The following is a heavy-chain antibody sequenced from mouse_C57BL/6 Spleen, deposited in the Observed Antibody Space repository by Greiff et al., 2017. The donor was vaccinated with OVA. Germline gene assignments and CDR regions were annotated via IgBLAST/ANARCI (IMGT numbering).Heavy chain of an antibody. Sequence: VQLQQSGPELVKPGASVKISCKASGYAFSSSWMNWVKQRPGKGLEWIGRIYPGDGDTNYNGKFKGKATLTADKSSSTAYMQLSSLTSEDSAVYFCARWEEGLRRGFAYWGQGTLVTVSA. J-gene: IGHJ3*01. CDR3: ARWEEGLRRGFAY. CDR2: IYPGDGDT. V-gene: IGHV1-82*01. D-gene: IGHD2-4*01. CDR1: GYAFSSSW.